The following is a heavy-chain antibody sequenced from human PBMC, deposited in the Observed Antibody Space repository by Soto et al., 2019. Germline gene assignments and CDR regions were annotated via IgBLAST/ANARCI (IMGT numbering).Heavy chain of an antibody. CDR2: IWYDGNNK. V-gene: IGHV3-33*01. Sequence: QVQLVESGGGVVQPGRSLRLSCAASGFTFSAYGMHWVRQAPGKGLEWVAGIWYDGNNKYYADYVKGRFTSSRDKSKNALYLQMNSRSAEDTAWYYCARDSYPQLLSRYNWFDPWGQGTLVTVSS. D-gene: IGHD2-2*01. CDR1: GFTFSAYG. CDR3: ARDSYPQLLSRYNWFDP. J-gene: IGHJ5*02.